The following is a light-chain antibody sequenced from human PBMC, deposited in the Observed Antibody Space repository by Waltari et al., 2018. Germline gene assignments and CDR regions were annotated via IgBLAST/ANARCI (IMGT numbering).Light chain of an antibody. CDR2: LAF. CDR1: QSLLDSEGNTH. CDR3: MQTLQIPLT. J-gene: IGKJ4*01. Sequence: TQAPTSLSVSPGEPASIVCRSSQSLLDSEGNTHLHWYLQRPGQSPQLLIYLAFNRASGVPVRFSGSGSGTDFTLKISRVEAEDVGIYYCMQTLQIPLTFGEGTKVEIQ. V-gene: IGKV2-28*01.